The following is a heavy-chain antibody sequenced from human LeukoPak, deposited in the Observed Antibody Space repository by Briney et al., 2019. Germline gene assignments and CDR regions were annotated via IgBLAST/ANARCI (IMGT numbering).Heavy chain of an antibody. Sequence: GGFLRLSCAACGFTFSSYSMNWGRQAPGKGLEWVSSISSSSSYKYYADLVKGRFTISRDNAKNSLNLKINILRAEVTAVYYCARDRGVYCTKGVCYGPYYYYYGMDFWGQGTTVTVSS. D-gene: IGHD2-8*01. J-gene: IGHJ6*02. CDR3: ARDRGVYCTKGVCYGPYYYYYGMDF. CDR1: GFTFSSYS. CDR2: ISSSSSYK. V-gene: IGHV3-21*01.